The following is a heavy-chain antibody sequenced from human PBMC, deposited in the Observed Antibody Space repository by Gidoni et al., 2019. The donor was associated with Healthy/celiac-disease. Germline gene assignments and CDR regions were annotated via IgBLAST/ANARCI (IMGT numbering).Heavy chain of an antibody. Sequence: EVQLVESGGGLVQPGGSLRLSCAASGFTFSSSWMSWVRQAPGKGLEWVANIKQDGSEKYYVDSVKGRFTISRDNAKNSLYLQMNSLRAEDTAVYYCASTSSSWYRAYYYYYGMDVWGQGTTVTVSS. CDR1: GFTFSSSW. CDR3: ASTSSSWYRAYYYYYGMDV. D-gene: IGHD6-13*01. V-gene: IGHV3-7*01. J-gene: IGHJ6*02. CDR2: IKQDGSEK.